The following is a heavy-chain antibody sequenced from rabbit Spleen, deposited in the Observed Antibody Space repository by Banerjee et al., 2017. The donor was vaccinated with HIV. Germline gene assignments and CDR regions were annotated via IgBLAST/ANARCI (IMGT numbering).Heavy chain of an antibody. CDR3: AKTTSSGSSGGYAL. CDR2: INTATGKA. J-gene: IGHJ4*01. D-gene: IGHD1-1*01. Sequence: QEQLVESGGDLVKPEGSLTLTCTASGFSFSSGYDMCWVRQAPGKGLEWIACINTATGKAVYATWAKGRFTISKTLSTTVTLQLNSLSAADTARYFCAKTTSSGSSGGYALWGPGTLVTVS. V-gene: IGHV1S45*01. CDR1: GFSFSSGYD.